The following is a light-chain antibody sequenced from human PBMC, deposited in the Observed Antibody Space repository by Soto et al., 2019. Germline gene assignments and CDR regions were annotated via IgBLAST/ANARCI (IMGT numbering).Light chain of an antibody. CDR1: QYINTS. CDR3: HQRQSWPRT. V-gene: IGKV3-11*01. J-gene: IGKJ1*01. CDR2: QTS. Sequence: EIVLPQSPSTLSSFPGDRVTLSCRASQYINTSLAWYQHRPGQAPRLLIYQTSIRAAGIPARFSASGSGTDFTLTISHVHPEDSALYSCHQRQSWPRTFGQGTKVDIK.